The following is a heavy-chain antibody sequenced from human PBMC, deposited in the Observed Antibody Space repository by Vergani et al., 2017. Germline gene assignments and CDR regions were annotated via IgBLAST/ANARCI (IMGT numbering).Heavy chain of an antibody. CDR3: ASDTHSGQRADR. D-gene: IGHD6-19*01. Sequence: QVHLVESGPGLVKPSETLSLTCTVSGASVNSYYWSWIRQPPGKGLEWMGYVSFRGDTLYDPSVKGRMTISLNTSSNQFSLYLTSVTAADTAVYYCASDTHSGQRADRWVQGILVTVTS. V-gene: IGHV4-59*02. CDR2: VSFRGDT. J-gene: IGHJ5*02. CDR1: GASVNSYY.